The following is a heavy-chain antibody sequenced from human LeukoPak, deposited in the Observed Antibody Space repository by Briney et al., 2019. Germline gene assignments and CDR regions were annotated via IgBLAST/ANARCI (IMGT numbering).Heavy chain of an antibody. V-gene: IGHV3-21*01. J-gene: IGHJ4*02. D-gene: IGHD4-17*01. CDR2: ISSSSSYI. Sequence: GGSLRLSCAASGFTFSSYSMNWVRQAPGKGLEWVSSISSSSSYIYYADSVKGRFTISRDNAKNSLYLQMNSLRAEDTAVYYCARDNRYGGYVLDYWGQGTLVTVSS. CDR1: GFTFSSYS. CDR3: ARDNRYGGYVLDY.